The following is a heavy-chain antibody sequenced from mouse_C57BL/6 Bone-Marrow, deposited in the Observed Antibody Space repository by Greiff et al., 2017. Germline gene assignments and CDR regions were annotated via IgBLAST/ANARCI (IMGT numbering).Heavy chain of an antibody. J-gene: IGHJ1*03. D-gene: IGHD1-1*01. CDR1: GFNIKDDY. CDR2: IDPENGDT. Sequence: EVMLVESGAELVRPGASVKLSCTASGFNIKDDYMHWVKQRPEQGLEWIGWIDPENGDTEYASKFQGKATITADTSSHTAYLQLSSLTSEDTAVYYCTTGYYYGSKDWYFDVWGTGTTVTVSS. CDR3: TTGYYYGSKDWYFDV. V-gene: IGHV14-4*01.